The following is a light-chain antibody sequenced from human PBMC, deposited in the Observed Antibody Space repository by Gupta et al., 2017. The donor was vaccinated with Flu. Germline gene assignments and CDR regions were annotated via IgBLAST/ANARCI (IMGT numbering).Light chain of an antibody. V-gene: IGKV3-15*01. CDR2: GAS. J-gene: IGKJ1*01. CDR3: QQYNNWPPWT. Sequence: EIVMTQSPATLSVSPGERATPSCRASQSVSSNLAWYQQKPGQAPRLLIYGASTRATGIPARFSGSGSGTEFTLTISNLQSEDFAVYYCQQYNNWPPWTFGQGTKVEIK. CDR1: QSVSSN.